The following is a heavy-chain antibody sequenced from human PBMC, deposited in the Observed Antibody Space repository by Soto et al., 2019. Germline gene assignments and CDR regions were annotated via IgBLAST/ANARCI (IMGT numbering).Heavy chain of an antibody. Sequence: QVTLKESGPVLVKPTETLTLTCTVSGFSLSNARMGVSWIRQPPGKALERLAHIFSNDEKSYSTPLKSRLTISKDTSKSQVVLTMTNMDPVDTATYYCARMYYYDSSGYYFPRFDYWGQGTLVTVSS. D-gene: IGHD3-22*01. CDR1: GFSLSNARMG. CDR2: IFSNDEK. V-gene: IGHV2-26*01. CDR3: ARMYYYDSSGYYFPRFDY. J-gene: IGHJ4*02.